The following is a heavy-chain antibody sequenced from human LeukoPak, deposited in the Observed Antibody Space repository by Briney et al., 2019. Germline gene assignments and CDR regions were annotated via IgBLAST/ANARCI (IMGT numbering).Heavy chain of an antibody. CDR3: ARSDYSNYGVYYYYYMDV. D-gene: IGHD4-11*01. CDR2: IKQDGSEK. CDR1: GFTFSSYW. Sequence: GGSLRLSCAASGFTFSSYWMSWVRQAPGKGLEWVANIKQDGSEKYYVDSVKGRFTISRDNAKNSLYLQMNSLRAEGTAVYYCARSDYSNYGVYYYYYMDVWGKGTTVTVSS. V-gene: IGHV3-7*01. J-gene: IGHJ6*03.